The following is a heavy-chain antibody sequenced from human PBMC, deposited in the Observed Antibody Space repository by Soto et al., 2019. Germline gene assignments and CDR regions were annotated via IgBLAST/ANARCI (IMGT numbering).Heavy chain of an antibody. D-gene: IGHD2-15*01. CDR3: AKKRAVVVVAATGFDY. CDR1: GFTFSSYA. CDR2: ISGSGGST. V-gene: IGHV3-23*01. Sequence: GGSLRLSCAASGFTFSSYAMSWVRQAPGKGLEWVSAISGSGGSTYYADSVKGRFTISRDNSKNTLYLQMNSLRAEDTAVYYCAKKRAVVVVAATGFDYWGQGTLVTVSS. J-gene: IGHJ4*02.